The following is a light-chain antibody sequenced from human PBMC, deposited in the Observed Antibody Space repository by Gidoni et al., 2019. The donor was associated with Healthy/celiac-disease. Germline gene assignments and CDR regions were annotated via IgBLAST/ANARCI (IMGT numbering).Light chain of an antibody. CDR1: ALPKQY. V-gene: IGLV3-25*03. CDR3: QSADSSGTYVV. Sequence: SYERTQPPSVSVSPGQTARITCSGEALPKQYAYWYQQKPGQAPVLVIYKDSERPSGIPERFSGSSSGTTVTLTISGVQAEDEADYYCQSADSSGTYVVFGGGTKLTVL. J-gene: IGLJ2*01. CDR2: KDS.